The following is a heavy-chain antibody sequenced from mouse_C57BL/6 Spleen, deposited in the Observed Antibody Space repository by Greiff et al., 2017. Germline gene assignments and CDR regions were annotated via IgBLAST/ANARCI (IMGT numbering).Heavy chain of an antibody. CDR2: INPSNGGT. V-gene: IGHV1-53*01. Sequence: QVQLQQPGTELVKPGASVKLSCKASGYTFTSYWMHWVKQRPGQGLEWIGDINPSNGGTNYNEKFKSKATLTVDKSSSTAYMQLSSLTSEDSAVYYCARYRELRDYWCFDVWGTGTTLTVSS. D-gene: IGHD2-4*01. J-gene: IGHJ1*03. CDR3: ARYRELRDYWCFDV. CDR1: GYTFTSYW.